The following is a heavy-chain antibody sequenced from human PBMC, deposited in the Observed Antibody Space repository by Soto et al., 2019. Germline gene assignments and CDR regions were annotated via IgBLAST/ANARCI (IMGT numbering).Heavy chain of an antibody. D-gene: IGHD4-4*01. J-gene: IGHJ5*02. CDR3: ARTSYNNYGLWFHP. V-gene: IGHV4-59*08. CDR2: IYDSGST. CDR1: GGSISSYY. Sequence: QVQLQESGPGLVKPSETLSLTCTVSGGSISSYYWSWIRQPPGKGLEWIGYIYDSGSTNYNPSLKSRVTISVDTSKKQFSLKLISVTAADTAVYYCARTSYNNYGLWFHPWGQGTLATVSS.